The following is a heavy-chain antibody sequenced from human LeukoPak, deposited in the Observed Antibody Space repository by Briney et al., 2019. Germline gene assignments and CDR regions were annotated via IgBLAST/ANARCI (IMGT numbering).Heavy chain of an antibody. CDR1: GGSISGSSYY. Sequence: SETLSLTCTVSGGSISGSSYYWGWIRQPPGKGLEWIGSIYYSGSTYYNPSLKSRVTISVDTSKNQFSLKLSSVTAADTAVYYCARGRRITMVRGVDGWDYWGQGTLVTVSS. V-gene: IGHV4-39*01. D-gene: IGHD3-10*01. J-gene: IGHJ4*02. CDR2: IYYSGST. CDR3: ARGRRITMVRGVDGWDY.